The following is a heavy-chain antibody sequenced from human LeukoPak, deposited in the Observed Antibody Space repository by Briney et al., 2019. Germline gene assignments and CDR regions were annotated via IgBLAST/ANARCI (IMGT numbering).Heavy chain of an antibody. CDR3: ARERTTVVSYYYYGMDV. CDR2: ISYDGSNK. CDR1: XA. Sequence: XAXXXVRQAPGKGLEWVAVISYDGSNKYYADSVKGRFTISRDNSKNTLYLQMNSLRAEDTAVYYCARERTTVVSYYYYGMDVWGQGTTVTVSS. J-gene: IGHJ6*02. V-gene: IGHV3-30-3*01. D-gene: IGHD4-23*01.